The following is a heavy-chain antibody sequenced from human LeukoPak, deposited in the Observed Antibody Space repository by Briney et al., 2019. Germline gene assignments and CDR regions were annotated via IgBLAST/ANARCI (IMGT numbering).Heavy chain of an antibody. D-gene: IGHD6-19*01. CDR3: ASFETVAAKPFDY. Sequence: GGSLRLSCAASGFTFSSYAMHWVRQAPGKGLEWVAVISYDGSNKYCADSVKGRFTISRDNAKNSLYLQMNSLRAEDTAVYYCASFETVAAKPFDYWGQGTLVTVSS. CDR2: ISYDGSNK. J-gene: IGHJ4*02. V-gene: IGHV3-30-3*01. CDR1: GFTFSSYA.